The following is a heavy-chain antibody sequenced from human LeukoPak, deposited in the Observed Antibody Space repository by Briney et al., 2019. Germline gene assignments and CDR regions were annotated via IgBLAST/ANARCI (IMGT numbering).Heavy chain of an antibody. CDR3: ARGDIALDY. Sequence: SQTHSLTCAISGNSVSTNSAAWNWIRQSPSRGLEWLGRTYYKSKWYNNYAVSVKSRIIINPDTSKNQFFLHLSSVTPEDTAVYYCARGDIALDYWGQGAPVTVSS. V-gene: IGHV6-1*01. J-gene: IGHJ4*02. CDR2: TYYKSKWYN. D-gene: IGHD5-12*01. CDR1: GNSVSTNSAA.